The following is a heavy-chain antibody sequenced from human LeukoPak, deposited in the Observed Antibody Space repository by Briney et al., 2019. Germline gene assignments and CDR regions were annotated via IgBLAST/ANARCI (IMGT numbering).Heavy chain of an antibody. Sequence: PGKSLRLSCAASGFTFSSYGMHWVRQAPGKGLEWVTNIKQDGSEKYYVDSVKGRFTISRDNAKNSLYLQMNSLRAEDTAVYYCARKTHVTGTYAFDIWGQGTVVTVSS. CDR2: IKQDGSEK. CDR3: ARKTHVTGTYAFDI. V-gene: IGHV3-7*01. J-gene: IGHJ3*02. D-gene: IGHD6-19*01. CDR1: GFTFSSYG.